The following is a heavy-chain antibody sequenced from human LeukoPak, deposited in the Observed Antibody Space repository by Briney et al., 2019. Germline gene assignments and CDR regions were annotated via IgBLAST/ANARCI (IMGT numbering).Heavy chain of an antibody. V-gene: IGHV3-21*01. J-gene: IGHJ4*02. CDR1: GFTFSGYG. CDR3: ARVDYGGNSGFDY. D-gene: IGHD4-23*01. CDR2: ISSSSSYI. Sequence: GKSLRLSCATSGFTFSGYGMHWVRQAPGKGLEWVSSISSSSSYIYYADSVKGRFTISRDNAKNSLYLQMNSLRAEDTAVYYCARVDYGGNSGFDYWGQGTLVTVSS.